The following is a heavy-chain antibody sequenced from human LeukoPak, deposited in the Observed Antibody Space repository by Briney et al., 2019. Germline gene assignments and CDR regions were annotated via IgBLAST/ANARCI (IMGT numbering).Heavy chain of an antibody. Sequence: TGRSLRLSCAASGFTFSSYAMHWVRQAPGKGLEWVAVISYDGSNKYYAASVKGRFTISRDNSKNPLYLQMNSLRAEDTAVYYCARDAARYYYYYGMDVWGQGTTVTVSS. CDR1: GFTFSSYA. J-gene: IGHJ6*02. D-gene: IGHD6-25*01. CDR3: ARDAARYYYYYGMDV. V-gene: IGHV3-30*01. CDR2: ISYDGSNK.